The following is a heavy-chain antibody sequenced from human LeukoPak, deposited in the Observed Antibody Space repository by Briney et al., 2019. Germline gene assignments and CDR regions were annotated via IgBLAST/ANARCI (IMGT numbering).Heavy chain of an antibody. Sequence: GGSLRLSCAASGFTFSSFAMSWVRQAPGKGLEWVGFIRSKAYGGTTEYAASVKGRFTISRDNAKNTLYLQMNSLRAEDTAVYYCARAAATWLPFDYWGQGTLVTVSS. CDR1: GFTFSSFA. J-gene: IGHJ4*02. CDR3: ARAAATWLPFDY. V-gene: IGHV3-71*01. CDR2: IRSKAYGGTT. D-gene: IGHD5-24*01.